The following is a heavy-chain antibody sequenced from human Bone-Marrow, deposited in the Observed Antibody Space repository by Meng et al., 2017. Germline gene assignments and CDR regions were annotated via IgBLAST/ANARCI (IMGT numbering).Heavy chain of an antibody. CDR2: INHSGST. J-gene: IGHJ4*02. Sequence: QVHLQQWGAGLLKPSETLSLTCAVYGGSFSGYYWSWIRQPPGKGLEWIGEINHSGSTNYNPSPKSRVTISVDTSKNQFSLKLSSVTAADTAVYYCARGGYCSGGSCNWGQGTLVTVSS. CDR3: ARGGYCSGGSCN. V-gene: IGHV4-34*01. D-gene: IGHD2-15*01. CDR1: GGSFSGYY.